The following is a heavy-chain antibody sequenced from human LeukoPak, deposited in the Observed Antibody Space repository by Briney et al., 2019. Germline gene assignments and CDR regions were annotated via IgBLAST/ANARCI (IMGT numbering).Heavy chain of an antibody. J-gene: IGHJ5*02. CDR2: ISTNTGNP. CDR3: ARGLGYSSSWYRGAGSWFDP. D-gene: IGHD6-13*01. CDR1: GYTYTRNA. V-gene: IGHV7-4-1*02. Sequence: ASVKVSCTASGYTYTRNALIWVRQAPGQGLEWMGWISTNTGNPTYAQGFTGRFVFSLDTSVRTAYLQISSLKTEDTAVYYCARGLGYSSSWYRGAGSWFDPWGQGTLVTVSS.